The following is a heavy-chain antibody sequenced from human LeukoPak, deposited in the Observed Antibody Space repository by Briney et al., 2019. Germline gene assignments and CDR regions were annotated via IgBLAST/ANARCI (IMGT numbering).Heavy chain of an antibody. CDR1: GGSFSGYY. CDR2: INHSGST. J-gene: IGHJ5*02. Sequence: KPSETLSLTCAVYGGSFSGYYWSWIRRPPGKGLEWIGEINHSGSTNYNPSLKSRVTISVDTSKNQFSLKLSSVTAADTAVYYCASESYNWFDPWGQGTLVTVSS. CDR3: ASESYNWFDP. V-gene: IGHV4-34*01.